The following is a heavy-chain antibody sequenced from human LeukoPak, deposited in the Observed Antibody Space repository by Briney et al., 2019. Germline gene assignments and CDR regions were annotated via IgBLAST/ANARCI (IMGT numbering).Heavy chain of an antibody. CDR2: IRRKVHGGTT. Sequence: GGSLRLSCTTSGFTFGDYAMSWVRQAPGKGLEWVSFIRRKVHGGTTEYAASVKGRFSSSRDDSKSIAYLQMNSLKTEDTAVYFCTRVTYYYDNSGYFHFDSWGQGSLVTVSS. V-gene: IGHV3-49*04. CDR3: TRVTYYYDNSGYFHFDS. CDR1: GFTFGDYA. D-gene: IGHD3-22*01. J-gene: IGHJ4*02.